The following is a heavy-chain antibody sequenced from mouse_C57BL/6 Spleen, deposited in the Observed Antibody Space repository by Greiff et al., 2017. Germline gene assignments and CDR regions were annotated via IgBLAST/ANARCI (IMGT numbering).Heavy chain of an antibody. V-gene: IGHV5-4*01. CDR1: GFTFSSYA. CDR2: ISDGGSYT. D-gene: IGHD1-1*01. CDR3: ARDGSVITTVVAPFAY. J-gene: IGHJ3*01. Sequence: EVQRVESGGGLVKPGGSLKLSCAASGFTFSSYAMSWVRQTPEKRLEWVATISDGGSYTYSPDNVKGRFTISRDNAKNNLYLQMSHLKSEDTAMYYCARDGSVITTVVAPFAYWGQGTLVTVSA.